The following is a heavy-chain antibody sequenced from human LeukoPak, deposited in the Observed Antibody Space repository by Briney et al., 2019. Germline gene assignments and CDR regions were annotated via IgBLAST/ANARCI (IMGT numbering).Heavy chain of an antibody. V-gene: IGHV1-69*05. J-gene: IGHJ3*02. D-gene: IGHD4-23*01. CDR1: GGTFSSYA. Sequence: SVKVSCKASGGTFSSYAISWVRQAPGQGLEWMGGIIPIFGTANYAQKFQGRVTITTDESTSTAYMELSSLRSEDTAVYYCARGMTMVVKGAFDIWGQGTMVTVSS. CDR2: IIPIFGTA. CDR3: ARGMTMVVKGAFDI.